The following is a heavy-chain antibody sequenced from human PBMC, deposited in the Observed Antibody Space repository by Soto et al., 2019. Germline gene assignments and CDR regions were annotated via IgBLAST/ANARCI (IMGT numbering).Heavy chain of an antibody. CDR3: ARGVATVVTSYFDY. V-gene: IGHV4-34*01. D-gene: IGHD5-12*01. CDR1: GGSFSGYY. CDR2: INHSGST. Sequence: QVQLQQWGAGLLKPSETLSLTCAVYGGSFSGYYWSWIRQPPGKGLEWIGEINHSGSTNYNPSLKSRATISVDTSKHQFSPKLSSVTATDTAVYYCARGVATVVTSYFDYWGQGTLVTVSS. J-gene: IGHJ4*02.